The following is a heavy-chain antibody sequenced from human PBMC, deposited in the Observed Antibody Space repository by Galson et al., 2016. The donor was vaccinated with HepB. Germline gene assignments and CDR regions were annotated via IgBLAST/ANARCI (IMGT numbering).Heavy chain of an antibody. CDR1: GFPFSDYG. D-gene: IGHD1/OR15-1a*01. Sequence: SLRLSCAASGFPFSDYGMHWVRQAPGKGLEWMSVLSHDGIHEYFTDSLKGRLTISRDNSKNTLFLQMNSLRAEDTAVYFCAKIGTPGLWYFDLWGRGTLVTVSS. J-gene: IGHJ2*01. CDR2: LSHDGIHE. CDR3: AKIGTPGLWYFDL. V-gene: IGHV3-30*18.